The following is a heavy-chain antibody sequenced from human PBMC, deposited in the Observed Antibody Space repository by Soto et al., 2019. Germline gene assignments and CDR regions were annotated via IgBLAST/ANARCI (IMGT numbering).Heavy chain of an antibody. J-gene: IGHJ5*02. CDR1: GYTFTSYY. D-gene: IGHD2-15*01. CDR3: ARFQETIGFTS. Sequence: WPSVKVSCKASGYTFTSYYMHWVRQAPGQGLEWMGIINPGSGSTSYAQKFQGRVTMTRDTSTSIVYMELSSLRSEDTAVYYCARFQETIGFTSWGQGTPVTVS. CDR2: INPGSGST. V-gene: IGHV1-46*01.